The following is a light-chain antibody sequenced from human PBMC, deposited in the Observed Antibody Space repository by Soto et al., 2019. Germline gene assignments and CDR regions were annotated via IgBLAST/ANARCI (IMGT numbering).Light chain of an antibody. V-gene: IGLV2-8*01. CDR3: SSYAGSKGV. CDR1: SSDVGGYNY. J-gene: IGLJ2*01. CDR2: EVS. Sequence: QSALTQPPSASGSPGQSVTISCTGTSSDVGGYNYVSWYQQHPGKAPTLMIYEVSKRPSGVPDRFSGSKSGKTASLTVSGLQAEDEADYYCSSYAGSKGVFGGGTKLTVL.